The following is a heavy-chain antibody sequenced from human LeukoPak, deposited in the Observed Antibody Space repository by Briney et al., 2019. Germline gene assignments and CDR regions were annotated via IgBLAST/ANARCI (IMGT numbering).Heavy chain of an antibody. J-gene: IGHJ6*03. V-gene: IGHV1-46*01. D-gene: IGHD2-2*02. CDR3: ARVAAEVVGVPGPIGFGWLRRDYYYMDV. Sequence: ASVKVSCKASGYTFTSNNINWVRQAPGEGLEWMGIINPSGGSTSYAQKFQGRVTMTRDMSTSTVYMELSSLRSEDTAVYYCARVAAEVVGVPGPIGFGWLRRDYYYMDVWGKGTTVTVSS. CDR2: INPSGGST. CDR1: GYTFTSNN.